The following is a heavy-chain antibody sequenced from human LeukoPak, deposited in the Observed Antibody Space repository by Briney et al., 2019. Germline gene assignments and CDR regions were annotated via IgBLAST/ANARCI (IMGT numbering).Heavy chain of an antibody. Sequence: GGSLRLSCAASGFTFDDYAMHWVRQTPGKGLEWVSLITWHGGDTYYADSVKGRFSISRDNSNNSVSLQMSGLTTEDTALYYCAKAVVGGQGAYYFDYWGQGTLVTVSS. CDR3: AKAVVGGQGAYYFDY. J-gene: IGHJ4*02. CDR1: GFTFDDYA. V-gene: IGHV3-43*01. D-gene: IGHD6-19*01. CDR2: ITWHGGDT.